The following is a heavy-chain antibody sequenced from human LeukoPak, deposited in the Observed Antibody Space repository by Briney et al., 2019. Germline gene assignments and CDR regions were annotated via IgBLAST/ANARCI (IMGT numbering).Heavy chain of an antibody. V-gene: IGHV3-66*01. J-gene: IGHJ4*02. CDR2: YXGGST. CDR3: ARSWAYYDSSGYYYAPFDY. Sequence: YXGGSTYYSDSVKGRFTISRDNSKNTLYLQMNSLRAEDTAVYYCARSWAYYDSSGYYYAPFDYWGQGTLVTVSS. D-gene: IGHD3-22*01.